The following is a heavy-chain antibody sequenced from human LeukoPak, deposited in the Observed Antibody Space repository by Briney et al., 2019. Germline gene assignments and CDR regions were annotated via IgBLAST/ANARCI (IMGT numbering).Heavy chain of an antibody. CDR1: GFTFSSYE. J-gene: IGHJ3*02. CDR3: ARERETTVTYDAFDI. Sequence: GGSLRLSCVASGFTFSSYEMNWVRQAPGKGLEWDSYIIRSGSTINNAASVKGRLTLSRDNAKKSMDLKMKSLRAEDTAVYYCARERETTVTYDAFDIWGLGTMVTVSS. CDR2: IIRSGSTI. V-gene: IGHV3-48*03. D-gene: IGHD4-17*01.